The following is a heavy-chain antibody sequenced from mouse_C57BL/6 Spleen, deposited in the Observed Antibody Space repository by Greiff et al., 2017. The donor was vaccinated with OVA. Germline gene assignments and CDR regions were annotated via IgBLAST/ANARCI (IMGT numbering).Heavy chain of an antibody. CDR1: GYTFTSYW. J-gene: IGHJ4*01. V-gene: IGHV1-55*01. Sequence: VKLQQPGAELVKPGASVKMSCKASGYTFTSYWITWVKQRPGQGLEWIGDIYPGSGSTNYNEKFKSKATLTVDTSSSTAYMQLSSLTSEDSAVYYWAREGNYYGSSVYAMDYWGQGTSVTVSS. CDR2: IYPGSGST. D-gene: IGHD1-1*01. CDR3: AREGNYYGSSVYAMDY.